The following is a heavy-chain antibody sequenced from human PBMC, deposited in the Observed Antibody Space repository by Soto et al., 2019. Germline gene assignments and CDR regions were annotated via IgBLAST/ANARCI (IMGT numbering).Heavy chain of an antibody. Sequence: QAHLVESGGGVVQAGRSLRLSCAPSGCTFRNYGMQWVRLAPCKGLEWVAVIWSDGSRRYYADSVEGRFTISRDNSMNTLYLQMDSLRAEDTAMYFCARDQGYCADGNCYSYFDLWGKGTVVRVYS. CDR3: ARDQGYCADGNCYSYFDL. D-gene: IGHD6-13*01. CDR1: GCTFRNYG. J-gene: IGHJ4*02. CDR2: IWSDGSRR. V-gene: IGHV3-33*01.